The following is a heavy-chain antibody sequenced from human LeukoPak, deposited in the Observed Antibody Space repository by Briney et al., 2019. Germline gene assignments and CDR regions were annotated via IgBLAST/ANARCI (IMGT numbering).Heavy chain of an antibody. CDR3: ARGITAGDF. Sequence: TGGSLRLSCAASGFTFSGYGMHWVRQAPGKGLEWVAVISYDGSNKYYADSVKGRFTISRDNSKNTLYLQMSSLRVEDTAVYYCARGITAGDFWGQGTLVIVSS. V-gene: IGHV3-30*03. CDR1: GFTFSGYG. CDR2: ISYDGSNK. J-gene: IGHJ4*02. D-gene: IGHD2-8*02.